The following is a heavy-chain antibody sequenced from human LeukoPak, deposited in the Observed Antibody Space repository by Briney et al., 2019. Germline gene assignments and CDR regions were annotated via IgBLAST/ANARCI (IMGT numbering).Heavy chain of an antibody. J-gene: IGHJ5*02. D-gene: IGHD3-10*01. CDR1: GYTFTGYG. V-gene: IGHV1-18*01. CDR2: ISAYNGNT. CDR3: ALWFGDNWFDP. Sequence: ASVKVSCKASGYTFTGYGISWVRQAPGQGLEWMGWISAYNGNTNYAQKLQGRVTMTTDTSTSTAYMELRSLRSEDTAVYYCALWFGDNWFDPWGQGTLVTVSS.